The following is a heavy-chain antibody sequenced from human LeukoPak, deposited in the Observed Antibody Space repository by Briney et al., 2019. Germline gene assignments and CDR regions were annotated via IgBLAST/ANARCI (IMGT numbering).Heavy chain of an antibody. Sequence: GGSLRLSCAASGFTFSSYAMHWVRQAPGKGLEWVAVISYDGSNKYYADSVKGRFTISRDNSKNTLYLQMNGLRAEDTAVYYCSRSAYYDGSGNYYDYWGQGTLVTVSS. J-gene: IGHJ4*02. V-gene: IGHV3-30-3*01. D-gene: IGHD3-22*01. CDR1: GFTFSSYA. CDR3: SRSAYYDGSGNYYDY. CDR2: ISYDGSNK.